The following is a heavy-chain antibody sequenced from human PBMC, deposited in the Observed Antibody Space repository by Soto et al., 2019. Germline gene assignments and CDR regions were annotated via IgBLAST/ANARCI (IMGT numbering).Heavy chain of an antibody. CDR3: ARAAWGLWFGYMDV. V-gene: IGHV3-53*04. D-gene: IGHD3-10*01. Sequence: GGSLRLSCAASGFTFSSHWMHWVRQAPGKGLVWVSVLYSGGTTYYADSVRGRFTISRHNSNNTLYLQMNALRAEDTAVYYCARAAWGLWFGYMDVWGKGTTVTVSS. CDR1: GFTFSSHW. CDR2: LYSGGTT. J-gene: IGHJ6*03.